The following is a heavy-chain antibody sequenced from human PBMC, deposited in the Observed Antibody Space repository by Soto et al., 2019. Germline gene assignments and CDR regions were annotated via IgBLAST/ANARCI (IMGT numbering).Heavy chain of an antibody. Sequence: QVQLQESGPGLVKPSETLSLTCTVSGGSISSDYWSWIRQPPGKGLEWIGSIYYSGSTNYNPSLKSRVTISVDTSKNQFSLKLSSVTAADTAVYYCARDTIEMATIAWGQGTPVTVSS. CDR1: GGSISSDY. J-gene: IGHJ5*02. CDR3: ARDTIEMATIA. V-gene: IGHV4-59*01. D-gene: IGHD5-12*01. CDR2: IYYSGST.